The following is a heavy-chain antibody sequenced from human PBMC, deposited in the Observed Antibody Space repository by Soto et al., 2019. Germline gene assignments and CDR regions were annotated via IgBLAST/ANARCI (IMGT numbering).Heavy chain of an antibody. CDR1: GGSISSSSYY. Sequence: SETLSLTCTVSGGSISSSSYYWGWIRQPPGKGLEWIGSIYYSGSTYYNPSLKSRVTISVDTSKNQFSLKLSSVTAADTAVYYCAREVRLAAAVQPRFDYWGQGTLVTVAS. V-gene: IGHV4-39*02. D-gene: IGHD6-13*01. CDR3: AREVRLAAAVQPRFDY. CDR2: IYYSGST. J-gene: IGHJ4*02.